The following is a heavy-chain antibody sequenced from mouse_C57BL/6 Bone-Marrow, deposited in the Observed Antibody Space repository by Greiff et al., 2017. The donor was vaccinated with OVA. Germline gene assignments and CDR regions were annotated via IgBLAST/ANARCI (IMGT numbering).Heavy chain of an antibody. CDR2: IYPRDGST. J-gene: IGHJ1*03. CDR3: ARGAITTVVEEYFDV. CDR1: GYTFTDHT. D-gene: IGHD1-1*01. V-gene: IGHV1-78*01. Sequence: QVQLKQSDAELVKPGASVKISCKVSGYTFTDHTIHWMKQRPEQGLEWIGYIYPRDGSTKYNEKFKGKATLTVDKSSSTAYMELRSLTSEDTAVYYCARGAITTVVEEYFDVWGTGTTVTVSS.